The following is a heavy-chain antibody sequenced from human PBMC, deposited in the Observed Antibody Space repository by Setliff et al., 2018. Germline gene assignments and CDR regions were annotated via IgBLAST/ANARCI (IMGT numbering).Heavy chain of an antibody. V-gene: IGHV4-38-2*01. CDR3: ARQIDYGDFQYFDY. D-gene: IGHD4-17*01. CDR1: DFSINSGYY. Sequence: SETLSLTCSVSDFSINSGYYWGWIRQSPGEGLEWIGSIYRNGNTYYNSSLKSRVTISVDTSKNQLSLKLNSVTAADTAVYYCARQIDYGDFQYFDYWGQGTLVTVSS. CDR2: IYRNGNT. J-gene: IGHJ4*02.